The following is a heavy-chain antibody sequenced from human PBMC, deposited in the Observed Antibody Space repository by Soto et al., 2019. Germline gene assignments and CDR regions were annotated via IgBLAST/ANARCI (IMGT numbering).Heavy chain of an antibody. CDR2: ISSSSSTK. CDR1: GFTFSSYS. Sequence: GGSLRLSCAASGFTFSSYSMNWVRQAPGKGLEWVSYISSSSSTKYYADSVKGRFTISRDNSKNTLYLQMNSLRADDTAVYYCSRERDGMGSGMDVWGQGTTVTVSS. V-gene: IGHV3-48*01. CDR3: SRERDGMGSGMDV. D-gene: IGHD3-10*01. J-gene: IGHJ6*02.